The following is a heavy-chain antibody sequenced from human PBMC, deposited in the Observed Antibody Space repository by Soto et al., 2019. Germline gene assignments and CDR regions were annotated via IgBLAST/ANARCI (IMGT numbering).Heavy chain of an antibody. CDR2: IYYSGST. V-gene: IGHV4-39*01. CDR1: GGSISSSSYY. J-gene: IGHJ4*02. Sequence: SKNLSLTCTVSGGSISSSSYYWGWIRPPPGKGLEWIGSIYYSGSTYYNPSLKSRVTISVDTSKNQCSLKLSSVTAADTAVYYCARGALGYCSGGSCYPFDYWGQGTLVTVSS. CDR3: ARGALGYCSGGSCYPFDY. D-gene: IGHD2-15*01.